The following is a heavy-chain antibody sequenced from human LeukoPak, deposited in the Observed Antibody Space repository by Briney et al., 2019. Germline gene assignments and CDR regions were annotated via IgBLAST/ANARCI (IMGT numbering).Heavy chain of an antibody. Sequence: PGGSLRLSCVASGFAFSDYAMTWVRQAPGKGLEWISAISGTGSNTYYADSVEGRFSISRGSSQNTLYLRMNSLRPDDSAIYYCAKDSRSSSSNPDYWGQGTLVTVSS. V-gene: IGHV3-23*01. CDR1: GFAFSDYA. J-gene: IGHJ4*02. CDR2: ISGTGSNT. D-gene: IGHD2-2*01. CDR3: AKDSRSSSSNPDY.